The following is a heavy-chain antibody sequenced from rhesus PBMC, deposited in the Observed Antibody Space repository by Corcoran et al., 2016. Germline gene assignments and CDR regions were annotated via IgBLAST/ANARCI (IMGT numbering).Heavy chain of an antibody. Sequence: QVQLQESGPGVVKPSETLSLTCAVSAGSIRSYWWGLIRQPPGKGQEWIGQFNGEGDSTTNNPPRKRRGNMSTDTSKNQFSLKLSSATAADTAVYYCVTQVGFYFDYWGQGVLVTVSS. CDR2: FNGEGDST. CDR3: VTQVGFYFDY. V-gene: IGHV4-80*01. CDR1: AGSIRSYW. D-gene: IGHD2-21*01. J-gene: IGHJ4*01.